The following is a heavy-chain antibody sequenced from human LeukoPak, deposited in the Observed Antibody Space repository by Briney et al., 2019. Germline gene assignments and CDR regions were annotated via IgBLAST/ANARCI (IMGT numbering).Heavy chain of an antibody. D-gene: IGHD6-13*01. Sequence: GESLKISCTGSEYSFTNYWISSLRQMPGKGLEWMGRIDPSDSYTDYSPSFQGHVTISTDKSISTAYLHWSSLKASDTAMYYCARQGVASSGQFLAFDVWGQGTMVTVSS. CDR1: EYSFTNYW. V-gene: IGHV5-10-1*01. CDR3: ARQGVASSGQFLAFDV. J-gene: IGHJ3*01. CDR2: IDPSDSYT.